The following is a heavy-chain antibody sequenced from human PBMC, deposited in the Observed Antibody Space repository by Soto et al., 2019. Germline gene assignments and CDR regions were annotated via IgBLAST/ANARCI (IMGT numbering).Heavy chain of an antibody. D-gene: IGHD5-12*01. Sequence: PGGSLRLSCAASGFTVSSNYMSWVRQAPGKGLEWVSVIYSGGSTYYADSVKGRFTISRDNSKNTLYLQMNSLRAEDTAVYYCARAPRGYSPYYYYYGMDVWGQGTTVTVSS. CDR2: IYSGGST. J-gene: IGHJ6*02. CDR1: GFTVSSNY. V-gene: IGHV3-53*01. CDR3: ARAPRGYSPYYYYYGMDV.